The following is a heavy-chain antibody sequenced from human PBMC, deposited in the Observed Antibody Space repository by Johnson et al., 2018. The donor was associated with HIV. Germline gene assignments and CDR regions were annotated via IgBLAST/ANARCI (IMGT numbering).Heavy chain of an antibody. CDR2: ISGSGGST. CDR1: GFTFSNYW. D-gene: IGHD5-24*01. CDR3: ARDRAVPDDGYNDYAFDI. Sequence: VQLVESGGGLAKPAWSPRLSCAASGFTFSNYWMHWVRQAPGKGLEWVSAISGSGGSTYYADSVKGRFTISSDNSKNTLYLQMNSLRAEDTAVYYCARDRAVPDDGYNDYAFDIWGQGTMVTVSS. J-gene: IGHJ3*02. V-gene: IGHV3-23*04.